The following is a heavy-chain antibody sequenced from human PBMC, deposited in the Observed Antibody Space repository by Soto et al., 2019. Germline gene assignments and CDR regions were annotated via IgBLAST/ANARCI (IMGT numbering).Heavy chain of an antibody. J-gene: IGHJ3*02. D-gene: IGHD6-13*01. Sequence: GGFLRLSCAASGFTFSSYSMNWVRQAPGKGLEWVSYISSSSTIYYADSVKGRFTISRDNAKNSLYLQMNSLRDEDTAVYYCARSQGNAFDIWGQGTMVTVSS. CDR2: ISSSSTI. CDR3: ARSQGNAFDI. CDR1: GFTFSSYS. V-gene: IGHV3-48*02.